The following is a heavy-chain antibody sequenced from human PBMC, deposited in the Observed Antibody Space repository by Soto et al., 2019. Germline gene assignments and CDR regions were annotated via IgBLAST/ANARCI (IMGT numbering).Heavy chain of an antibody. V-gene: IGHV4-39*01. CDR2: MYYSGST. Sequence: QLQLQESGPGLVKPSETLSLTCTVSGGSISSSSYYWGWIRQPPGKGLEWIRSMYYSGSTYYNPSLKSRVTISVDTSKNQFSLKLSSVTAADTAVYYCASSGWWYFDYWGQGTLVTVSS. J-gene: IGHJ4*02. CDR1: GGSISSSSYY. D-gene: IGHD6-19*01. CDR3: ASSGWWYFDY.